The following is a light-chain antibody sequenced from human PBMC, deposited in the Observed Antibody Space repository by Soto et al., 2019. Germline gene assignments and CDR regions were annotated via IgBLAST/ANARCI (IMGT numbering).Light chain of an antibody. CDR1: QSISMS. V-gene: IGKV1-5*03. CDR3: QQYNTYPYT. Sequence: IQMTQSPSTLSASVGDRVTITCRARQSISMSLAWYQQKPGKAPKVLIYKASSLESGVPSRFSGSGSGTEFTLTISSLQPDDFATYYCQQYNTYPYTFGQGTQLEIK. CDR2: KAS. J-gene: IGKJ2*01.